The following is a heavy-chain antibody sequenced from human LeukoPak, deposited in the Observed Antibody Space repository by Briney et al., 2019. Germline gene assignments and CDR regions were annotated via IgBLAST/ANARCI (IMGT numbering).Heavy chain of an antibody. CDR1: GYSFTNYW. J-gene: IGHJ6*03. CDR3: ARGPYCSSINCYSPYYYYYMDV. D-gene: IGHD2-2*01. CDR2: IYPGDSNT. V-gene: IGHV5-51*01. Sequence: GESLKISCKGSGYSFTNYWIGWVRQMPGKGLEWMGIIYPGDSNTRYSPSFQGQVTISADKSITTAYLQWSTLKASDTAMFYCARGPYCSSINCYSPYYYYYMDVWGRGTTVTAS.